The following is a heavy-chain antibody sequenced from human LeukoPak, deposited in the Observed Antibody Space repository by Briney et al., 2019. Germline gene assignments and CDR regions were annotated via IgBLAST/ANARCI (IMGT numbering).Heavy chain of an antibody. J-gene: IGHJ6*02. D-gene: IGHD2-21*02. CDR1: GGSISSGGYY. CDR2: IYYSGST. V-gene: IGHV4-31*03. Sequence: SETLSLTCTVSGGSISSGGYYWSWIRQHPGKGLEWIGYIYYSGSTYYNPSLKSRVTISVDTSKNQFSLKLSSVTAADTAVYYCARTQGDPYYYYGMDVWGQGTTVTVSS. CDR3: ARTQGDPYYYYGMDV.